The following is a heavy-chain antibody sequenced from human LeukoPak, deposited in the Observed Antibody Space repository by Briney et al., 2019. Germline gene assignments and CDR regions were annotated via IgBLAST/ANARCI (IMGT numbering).Heavy chain of an antibody. V-gene: IGHV4-4*02. Sequence: SETLSLTCAVSGGSISSSNWWSWVRQPPGKGLEWIGEIYHSGSTNYNPSLKSRVTISVDKSKNQFSLKLSSVTAADTAVYYCARDRAYSSSWPYYYYGMGVWGKGTTVTVSS. J-gene: IGHJ6*04. CDR2: IYHSGST. D-gene: IGHD6-13*01. CDR3: ARDRAYSSSWPYYYYGMGV. CDR1: GGSISSSNW.